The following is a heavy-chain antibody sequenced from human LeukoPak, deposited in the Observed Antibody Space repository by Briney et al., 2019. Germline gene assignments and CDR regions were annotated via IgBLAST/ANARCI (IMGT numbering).Heavy chain of an antibody. CDR3: AKDIYCGGDCYIRAGDS. D-gene: IGHD2-21*02. J-gene: IGHJ4*02. V-gene: IGHV3-23*01. CDR1: GFTFSSYA. Sequence: GGSLRLSCAASGFTFSSYAMSWVRQAPGKGLEWVSAISGSGGSTYYADSVKGRFTISRDNSKNTLYLQMNSLRAEDTAIYYCAKDIYCGGDCYIRAGDSWGQGTLVTVSS. CDR2: ISGSGGST.